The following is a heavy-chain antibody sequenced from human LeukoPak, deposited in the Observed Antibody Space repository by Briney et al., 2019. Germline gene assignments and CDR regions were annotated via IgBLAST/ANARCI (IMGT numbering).Heavy chain of an antibody. D-gene: IGHD6-13*01. Sequence: GGSLRLSCAASGVTFSSYAMHWVRQAPGKGQELVAVISYDGSNKSYADSVKGRFTISRDNAKNSLYLQMNSLRAEDTAVYYCARERRSIAAAGTRGTEIDYWGQGTLVTVSS. CDR3: ARERRSIAAAGTRGTEIDY. CDR2: ISYDGSNK. CDR1: GVTFSSYA. V-gene: IGHV3-30-3*01. J-gene: IGHJ4*02.